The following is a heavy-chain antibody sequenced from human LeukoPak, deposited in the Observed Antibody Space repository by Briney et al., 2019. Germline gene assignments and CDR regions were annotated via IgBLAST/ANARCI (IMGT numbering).Heavy chain of an antibody. CDR2: IYYSGST. J-gene: IGHJ4*02. CDR3: ARLYGQYDSSGYYSPFDY. D-gene: IGHD3-22*01. Sequence: SETPSLTCTVSGGSISSYYWSWIRQPPGKGLEWIGYIYYSGSTNYNPSLKSRVTISVDTSKNQFSLKLSSVTAADTAVYYCARLYGQYDSSGYYSPFDYWGQGTLVTVSS. V-gene: IGHV4-59*08. CDR1: GGSISSYY.